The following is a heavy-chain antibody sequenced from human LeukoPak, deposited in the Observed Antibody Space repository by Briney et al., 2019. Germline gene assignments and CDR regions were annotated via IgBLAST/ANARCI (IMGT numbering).Heavy chain of an antibody. V-gene: IGHV3-30*18. J-gene: IGHJ4*02. CDR2: ISYDGSNK. CDR1: GFTFSSYG. D-gene: IGHD3-22*01. Sequence: GRSLRLSCAASGFTFSSYGMHWVRQAPGKGLERVAVISYDGSNKYYADSVKGRFTISRDNSKNTLYLQMNSLRAEDTAVYYCAKGADTMIVVVTHPLDYWGQGTLVTVSS. CDR3: AKGADTMIVVVTHPLDY.